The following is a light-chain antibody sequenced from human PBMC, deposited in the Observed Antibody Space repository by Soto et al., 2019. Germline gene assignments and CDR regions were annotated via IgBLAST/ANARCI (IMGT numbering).Light chain of an antibody. V-gene: IGKV3-20*01. CDR2: GAS. CDR3: QYYAGSPYT. CDR1: QSVSSSY. Sequence: EIELTQSPGTLSLSPGERATLSCRASQSVSSSYLAWHQQKPGQAPRLLIYGASSRATGIPDRFSGSGSGTDFTLTISRLEPEDFAVYYCQYYAGSPYTFGQGTKLEIK. J-gene: IGKJ2*01.